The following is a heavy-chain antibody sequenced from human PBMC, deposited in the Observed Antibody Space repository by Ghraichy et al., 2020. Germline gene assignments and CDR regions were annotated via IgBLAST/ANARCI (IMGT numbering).Heavy chain of an antibody. Sequence: GGSLRLSCAVSGFTFSSPWMAWVRQAPGKGLEWIGRIKSKTDGGTSDYSASAKGRFSISSDESKDTFYLQMNNLVTEDTAVYYCTTDDIIVLPGGMGYSDYDYVDYCGQGTLVIVAS. CDR1: GFTFSSPW. D-gene: IGHD5-12*01. CDR2: IKSKTDGGTS. J-gene: IGHJ4*02. V-gene: IGHV3-15*01. CDR3: TTDDIIVLPGGMGYSDYDYVDY.